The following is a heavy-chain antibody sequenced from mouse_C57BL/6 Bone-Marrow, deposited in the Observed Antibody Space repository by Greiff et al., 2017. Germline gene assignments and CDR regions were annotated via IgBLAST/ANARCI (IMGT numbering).Heavy chain of an antibody. J-gene: IGHJ2*01. CDR3: ARVGELLATVVGYVDY. Sequence: QVHVKQSGAELVRPGASVKLSCKASGYTFTSYGISWVKQRTGQGLEWIGEIYPRSGNTYYNEKFKGKATLTADKSSSTAYMELRSLTSEDSAIYCCARVGELLATVVGYVDYWGQGTTLTVSS. CDR1: GYTFTSYG. CDR2: IYPRSGNT. D-gene: IGHD1-1*01. V-gene: IGHV1-81*01.